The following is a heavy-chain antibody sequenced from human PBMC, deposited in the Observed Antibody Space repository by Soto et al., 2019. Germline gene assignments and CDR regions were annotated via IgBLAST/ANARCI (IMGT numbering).Heavy chain of an antibody. CDR1: GGTFSIYT. CDR3: ARVDSRTTVHAFDI. J-gene: IGHJ3*02. V-gene: IGHV1-69*02. CDR2: IIPILGIA. Sequence: SVKVSCKASGGTFSIYTISWVRQAPGQGLEWMGRIIPILGIANYAQKFQGRVTITADKSTSTAYMELSSLRSEDTAVYYCARVDSRTTVHAFDIWGQGTMVTVSS. D-gene: IGHD1-1*01.